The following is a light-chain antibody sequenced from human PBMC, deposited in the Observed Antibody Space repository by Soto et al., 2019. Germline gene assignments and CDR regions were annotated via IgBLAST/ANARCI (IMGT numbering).Light chain of an antibody. CDR1: QSVRSN. CDR3: QQYNNWPRT. Sequence: EIVLTHSPATLSVSPCERATLSFRASQSVRSNLAWYQQKPGQAPRLLIYDASTRATGIPARFSGGGSGTEFTLTISSLQSEDFAVYYCQQYNNWPRTFGQGTKVDIK. V-gene: IGKV3-15*01. CDR2: DAS. J-gene: IGKJ1*01.